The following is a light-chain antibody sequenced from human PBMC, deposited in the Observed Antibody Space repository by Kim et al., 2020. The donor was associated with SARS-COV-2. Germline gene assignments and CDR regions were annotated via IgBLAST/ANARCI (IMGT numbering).Light chain of an antibody. CDR3: NSRDSNDNVV. V-gene: IGLV3-19*01. CDR2: GKN. CDR1: SLRSYY. Sequence: SSELTQDPAVSVALGQTVRITCQGDSLRSYYATWYQQKPGQAPILVIYGKNNRSSGIPDRFSGSSSGNTASLTITGTRAGDEADYYCNSRDSNDNVVFGGGTQLTVL. J-gene: IGLJ2*01.